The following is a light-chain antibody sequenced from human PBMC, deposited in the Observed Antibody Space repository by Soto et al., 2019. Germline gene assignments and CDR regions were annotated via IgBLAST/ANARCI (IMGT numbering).Light chain of an antibody. V-gene: IGLV2-11*01. J-gene: IGLJ2*01. Sequence: QSALTQPRSVSGSPGQSVTISCAGTSSDVGGYNYVSWYQQYPGKAPKLMIYDVSKRPSGVPDRFSGSKSGNTASLTISGLQAEDEADYYCCSYAGSYTPVVFGGGTKLTVL. CDR1: SSDVGGYNY. CDR2: DVS. CDR3: CSYAGSYTPVV.